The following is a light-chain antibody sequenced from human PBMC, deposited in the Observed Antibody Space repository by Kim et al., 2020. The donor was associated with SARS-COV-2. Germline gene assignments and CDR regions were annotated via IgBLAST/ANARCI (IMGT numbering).Light chain of an antibody. Sequence: LTQPASVSGSPGQWITISCAGSDSDIGAYNHVSWYQKYPGKAPKVIVYDVNNRPSGISDRFSGSRSGNTASLTVSGLQPEDEADYYCSAYTNIDTVIFGGGTQLTVL. J-gene: IGLJ2*01. V-gene: IGLV2-14*03. CDR1: DSDIGAYNH. CDR2: DVN. CDR3: SAYTNIDTVI.